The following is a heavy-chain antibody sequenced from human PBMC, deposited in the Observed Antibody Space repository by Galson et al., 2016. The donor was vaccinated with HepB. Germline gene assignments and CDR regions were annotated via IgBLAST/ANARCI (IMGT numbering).Heavy chain of an antibody. D-gene: IGHD1-1*01. Sequence: PALVKPTQTLTLPCTFSGFALSSSGMAVGWLRQPPGKALEWLALIFWDDDTRYSPSLKSRLTITKDSSKNQVVLKMTNMDHVDTGTYYCARKVTRSHGNPFDQWGQGTQVTVSS. CDR1: GFALSSSGMA. J-gene: IGHJ4*02. CDR2: IFWDDDT. V-gene: IGHV2-5*02. CDR3: ARKVTRSHGNPFDQ.